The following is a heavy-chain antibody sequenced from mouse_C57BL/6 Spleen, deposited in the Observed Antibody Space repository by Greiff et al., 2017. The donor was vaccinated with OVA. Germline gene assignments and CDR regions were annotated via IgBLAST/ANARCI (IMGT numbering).Heavy chain of an antibody. V-gene: IGHV1-63*01. J-gene: IGHJ2*01. Sequence: QVQLQQSGAELVRPGTSVKMSCKASGYTFTNYWIGWAKQRPGHGLEWIGDIYPGGGYTNYNEKFKGKATLTADKSSSTAYMQFSSLTSEDSAIYYCARGGEYYGSSDYFDYWGQGTTLTVSS. CDR3: ARGGEYYGSSDYFDY. CDR2: IYPGGGYT. D-gene: IGHD1-1*01. CDR1: GYTFTNYW.